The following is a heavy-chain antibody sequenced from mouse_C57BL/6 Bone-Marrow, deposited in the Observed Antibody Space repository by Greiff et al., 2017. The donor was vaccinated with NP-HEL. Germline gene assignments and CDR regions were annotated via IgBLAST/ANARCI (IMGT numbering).Heavy chain of an antibody. D-gene: IGHD1-1*01. CDR2: ISSGGDYI. Sequence: EVKLMESGEGLVKPGGSLKLSCAASGFTFSSYAMSWVRQTPEKRLEWVAYISSGGDYIYYADTVKGRFTISRDNARNTLYLQMSSLKSEDTAMYYCTRVFWSYGSSHWYFDVWGTGTTVTVSS. CDR1: GFTFSSYA. V-gene: IGHV5-9-1*02. CDR3: TRVFWSYGSSHWYFDV. J-gene: IGHJ1*03.